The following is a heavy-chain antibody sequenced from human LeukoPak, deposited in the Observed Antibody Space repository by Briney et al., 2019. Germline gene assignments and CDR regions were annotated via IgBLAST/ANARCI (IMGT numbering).Heavy chain of an antibody. CDR1: GGTFSSYA. CDR2: IIPIFGTA. CDR3: ARAQVGADPTSFDY. J-gene: IGHJ4*02. V-gene: IGHV1-69*05. D-gene: IGHD1-26*01. Sequence: SVKVSCKASGGTFSSYAISWVRQAPGQGLEWMGGIIPIFGTANYAQKFQGRVTITTDESTSTAYMKLSSLRSEDTAVYYCARAQVGADPTSFDYWGQGTLVTVSS.